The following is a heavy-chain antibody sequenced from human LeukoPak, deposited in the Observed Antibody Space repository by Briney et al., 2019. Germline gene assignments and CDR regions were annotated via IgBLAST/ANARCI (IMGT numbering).Heavy chain of an antibody. V-gene: IGHV4-4*07. Sequence: SETLSLTCTVSGGSISSYYWSRIRQPAGKGLEWIGRIYTSGSTNYNPSLKSRVTMSVDTSKNQFSLKLSSVTAADTAVYYCARDPGFWSGYYGSYFDYWGQGTLVTVSS. CDR1: GGSISSYY. CDR3: ARDPGFWSGYYGSYFDY. D-gene: IGHD3-3*01. CDR2: IYTSGST. J-gene: IGHJ4*02.